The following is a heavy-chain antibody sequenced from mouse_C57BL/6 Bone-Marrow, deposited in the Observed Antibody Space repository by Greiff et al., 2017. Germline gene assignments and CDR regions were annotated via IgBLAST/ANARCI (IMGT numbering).Heavy chain of an antibody. J-gene: IGHJ2*01. D-gene: IGHD2-2*01. Sequence: QVQLQQSGAELVRPGASVTLSCKASGYTFTDYEMHWVKQTPVHGLEWIGAIDPETGGTAYNQKFKGKAILTADKSSSTAYMELRSLTSEDSAVYYCTREGIYYGYVFDYWGQGTTLTVSS. V-gene: IGHV1-15*01. CDR2: IDPETGGT. CDR1: GYTFTDYE. CDR3: TREGIYYGYVFDY.